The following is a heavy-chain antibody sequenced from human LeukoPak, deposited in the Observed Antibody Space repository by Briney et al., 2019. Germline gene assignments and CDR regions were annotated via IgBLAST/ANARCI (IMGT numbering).Heavy chain of an antibody. V-gene: IGHV4-31*03. CDR2: IYYSGST. J-gene: IGHJ2*01. Sequence: PSETLSLTCTVSGGSISSGGDYWGWIRQHPGKGLEWIGYIYYSGSTYYNPSLKSRVTISVDTSKNQFSLKLSSVTAADTAVYYCARRSGRTVTRYFDLWGRGTLVTVSS. D-gene: IGHD4-17*01. CDR1: GGSISSGGDY. CDR3: ARRSGRTVTRYFDL.